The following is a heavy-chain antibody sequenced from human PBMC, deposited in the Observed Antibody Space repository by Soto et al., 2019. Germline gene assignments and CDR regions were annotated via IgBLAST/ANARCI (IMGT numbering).Heavy chain of an antibody. CDR3: AREGLFNWFDP. J-gene: IGHJ5*02. CDR2: ISYDGSNK. Sequence: GGSLRLSCAASGFTFSSYAMHWVRQAPGKGLEWVAVISYDGSNKYYADSVKGRFTISRDNSKNTLYLQMNSLRAEDTAVYYCAREGLFNWFDPWGQGTLVTVSS. V-gene: IGHV3-30-3*01. CDR1: GFTFSSYA.